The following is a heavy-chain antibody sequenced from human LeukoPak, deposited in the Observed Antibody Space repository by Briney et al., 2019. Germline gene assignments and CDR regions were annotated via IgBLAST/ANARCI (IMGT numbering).Heavy chain of an antibody. CDR2: ISSSGSTI. J-gene: IGHJ4*02. D-gene: IGHD3-22*01. V-gene: IGHV3-11*04. CDR1: GFTFSDYY. CDR3: ARDRGYYDSSGYYRGYYFDY. Sequence: PGGSLRLSCAASGFTFSDYYMSWIRQAPGKGLEWVSYISSSGSTIYYADSVKGRFTISRDNAKNSLYLQMNSLRAEDTAVYYCARDRGYYDSSGYYRGYYFDYWGQGTLVTVSS.